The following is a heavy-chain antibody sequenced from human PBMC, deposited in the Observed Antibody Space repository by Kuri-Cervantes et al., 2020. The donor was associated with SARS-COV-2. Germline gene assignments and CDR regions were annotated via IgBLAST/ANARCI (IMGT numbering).Heavy chain of an antibody. V-gene: IGHV1-18*01. CDR1: GYTFTSYG. CDR2: ISAYNGNT. Sequence: ASVKVSCKASGYTFTSYGISWVRQAPGQGLEWMGWISAYNGNTNYEQKLQGRVTMTTGTYTTTAYMELRSLRSDDSAIYYCARFGPQYFDWLLSDWGQGTLVTVSS. D-gene: IGHD3-9*01. J-gene: IGHJ4*02. CDR3: ARFGPQYFDWLLSD.